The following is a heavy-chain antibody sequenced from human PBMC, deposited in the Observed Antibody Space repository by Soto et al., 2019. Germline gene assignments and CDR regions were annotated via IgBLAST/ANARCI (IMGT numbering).Heavy chain of an antibody. J-gene: IGHJ6*04. V-gene: IGHV1-18*04. D-gene: IGHD6-19*01. Sequence: ASVKFSCKASGYTFSSYGITWVRQAPGQGLEWMGWISVYSGKTSYAQKLQDRVTMSTDTSTSTAYMELRSLRSDDTAFYYCARSEMAGDYYYSGMDVWGRGTPVTVCS. CDR1: GYTFSSYG. CDR3: ARSEMAGDYYYSGMDV. CDR2: ISVYSGKT.